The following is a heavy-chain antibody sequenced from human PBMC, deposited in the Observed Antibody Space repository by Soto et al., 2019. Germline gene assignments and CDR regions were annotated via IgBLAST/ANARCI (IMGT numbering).Heavy chain of an antibody. CDR1: GFTFSSYA. D-gene: IGHD3-3*01. CDR2: ISYDGSNK. Sequence: QVQLVESGGGVVQPGRSLRLSCAASGFTFSSYAMHWVRQAPGKGLEWVAVISYDGSNKYYADSVKGRFTISRDNSKNTLYLQMNSLRAEDTAVYYCARDDYDFGSGYSIYYYYGMDVWGQGTTVTVSS. V-gene: IGHV3-30-3*01. J-gene: IGHJ6*02. CDR3: ARDDYDFGSGYSIYYYYGMDV.